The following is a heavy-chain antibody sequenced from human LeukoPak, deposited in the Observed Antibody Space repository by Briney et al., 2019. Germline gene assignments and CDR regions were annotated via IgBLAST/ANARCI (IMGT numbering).Heavy chain of an antibody. J-gene: IGHJ4*02. V-gene: IGHV3-73*01. CDR3: TRQGPRDGYNYDY. Sequence: GGSLKLSCAASGFTFSGSAMHWVRQASGKGLEWVGRIRSKANSYATAYAASVKGRFTISRDDSKNTAYLQMNSLKTEDTAVYYCTRQGPRDGYNYDYWGQGTLVTVSS. D-gene: IGHD5-24*01. CDR1: GFTFSGSA. CDR2: IRSKANSYAT.